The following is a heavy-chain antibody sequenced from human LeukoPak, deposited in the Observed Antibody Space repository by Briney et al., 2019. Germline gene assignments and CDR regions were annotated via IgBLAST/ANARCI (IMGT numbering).Heavy chain of an antibody. CDR1: GGSVSSDSYY. J-gene: IGHJ5*02. CDR2: IHNSGST. Sequence: TSETLSLTCKASGGSVSSDSYYWSWIRQPPGQGLEWIGYIHNSGSTKYNASLKSRLTISVDTSKNQFSLEVTSVTAADTAVYYCARTNYGDYNWFDPWGQGTLVTVSS. D-gene: IGHD4-17*01. V-gene: IGHV4-61*01. CDR3: ARTNYGDYNWFDP.